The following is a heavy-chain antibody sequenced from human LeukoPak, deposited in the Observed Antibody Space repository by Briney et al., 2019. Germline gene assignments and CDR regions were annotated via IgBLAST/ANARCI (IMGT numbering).Heavy chain of an antibody. CDR3: ARVDASWGVVDY. V-gene: IGHV4-59*01. CDR2: FHYSGTT. CDR1: GGSISTYY. J-gene: IGHJ4*02. D-gene: IGHD2-2*01. Sequence: SETLSLTCTVSGGSISTYYWSWIRQPPGKGLEWIGYFHYSGTTNYNPSLKSRVTISVDTSKNQFSLKLSSVTAADTAVYYCARVDASWGVVDYWGQGTLVTVSS.